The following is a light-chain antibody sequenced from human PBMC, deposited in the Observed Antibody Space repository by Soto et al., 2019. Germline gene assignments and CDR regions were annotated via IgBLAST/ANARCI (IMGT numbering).Light chain of an antibody. CDR1: QSISTY. CDR3: QQLYTLPFT. CDR2: AAS. Sequence: DIQMTQSPSSLSASVGDRVTITCRASQSISTYLNWYQQKLGKAPKLLVHAASSLQSGVPSRFSGSGSGTEFTLTISGLLPEDFAAYHCQQLYTLPFTFGQGTRLE. J-gene: IGKJ5*01. V-gene: IGKV1-39*01.